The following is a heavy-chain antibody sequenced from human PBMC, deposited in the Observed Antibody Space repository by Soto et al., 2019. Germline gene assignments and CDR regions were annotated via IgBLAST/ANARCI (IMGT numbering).Heavy chain of an antibody. CDR2: IIPIFGTA. V-gene: IGHV1-69*13. J-gene: IGHJ4*02. CDR1: HYTFTRYG. D-gene: IGHD2-2*02. Sequence: SVKVSCKASHYTFTRYGISWVRQAPGQGLEWMGGIIPIFGTANYAQKIQGRVTMTADESTSTAYMELSSLRSEDTAVYYCARGRIIDCSSTSCYMYYFDYWGQGTLVTVSS. CDR3: ARGRIIDCSSTSCYMYYFDY.